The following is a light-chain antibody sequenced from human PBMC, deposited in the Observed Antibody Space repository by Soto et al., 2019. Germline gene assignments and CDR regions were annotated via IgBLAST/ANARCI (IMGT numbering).Light chain of an antibody. CDR3: SSYAVSNSEV. J-gene: IGLJ2*01. V-gene: IGLV2-8*01. CDR1: SSDVGGYNY. Sequence: QSALTQPPSASGSPGQSVTISCTGTSSDVGGYNYVSWYQQHPGKAPKLMIYEVSKRPSGVPDRFSGSKSGNTASLTVSGLQAEDEADYYCSSYAVSNSEVFGGGTKLTVL. CDR2: EVS.